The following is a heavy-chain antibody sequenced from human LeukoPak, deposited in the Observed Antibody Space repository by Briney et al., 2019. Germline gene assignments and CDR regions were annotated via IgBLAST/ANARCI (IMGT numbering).Heavy chain of an antibody. V-gene: IGHV1-18*01. CDR3: ARDLGPRAAAGGNGMDV. CDR2: ISAYNGNT. Sequence: GASVKVSCKASGYTFTSYGISWVRQAPGQGLEWMGWISAYNGNTNYAQKLQGRVTMTTDTSTSTAYMELRSLRSDDTAVYYCARDLGPRAAAGGNGMDVWGQGTTVTVSS. CDR1: GYTFTSYG. J-gene: IGHJ6*02. D-gene: IGHD6-13*01.